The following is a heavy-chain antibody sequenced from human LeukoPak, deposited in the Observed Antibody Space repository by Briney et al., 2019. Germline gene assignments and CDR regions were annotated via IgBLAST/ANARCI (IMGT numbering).Heavy chain of an antibody. CDR2: MNPNSGNT. CDR1: GYTFTTYD. J-gene: IGHJ5*02. V-gene: IGHV1-8*03. CDR3: ASITGLNNWFDP. D-gene: IGHD1-20*01. Sequence: ASVKVSCKASGYTFTTYDITWVRQATGQGLEWMGWMNPNSGNTAYAQKFQGRVTITRNTSISTAYMELSSLRSEDTAVYYCASITGLNNWFDPWGQGTLVTVSS.